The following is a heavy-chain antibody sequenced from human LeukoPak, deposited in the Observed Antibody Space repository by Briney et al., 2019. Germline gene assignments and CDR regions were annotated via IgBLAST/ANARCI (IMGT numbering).Heavy chain of an antibody. CDR2: ITAYNGNT. J-gene: IGHJ4*02. CDR3: VRGTSSSWLGSF. Sequence: ASVKVSCKASGYTFTSYGVTWVRQALGQGLEWMGWITAYNGNTNYAPNFRDRLTMTTDTSTSTVYMELRSLRSDDTAMYYCVRGTSSSWLGSFWGQGTLVTVSS. V-gene: IGHV1-18*01. D-gene: IGHD6-13*01. CDR1: GYTFTSYG.